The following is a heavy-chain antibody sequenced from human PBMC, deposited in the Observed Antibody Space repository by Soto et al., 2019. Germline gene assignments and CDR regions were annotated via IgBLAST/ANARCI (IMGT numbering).Heavy chain of an antibody. J-gene: IGHJ6*02. CDR2: ISGSGGST. CDR3: AKDLRITGTRIYYYHYGMDV. CDR1: GFTFSSYA. D-gene: IGHD1-20*01. Sequence: PGGSLRLSCAASGFTFSSYAMSWVRQAPGKGLEWVSAISGSGGSTYYADSVKGRFTISRDNSKNTLYLQMNSLRAEDTAVYYCAKDLRITGTRIYYYHYGMDVWGQGTTVTVSS. V-gene: IGHV3-23*01.